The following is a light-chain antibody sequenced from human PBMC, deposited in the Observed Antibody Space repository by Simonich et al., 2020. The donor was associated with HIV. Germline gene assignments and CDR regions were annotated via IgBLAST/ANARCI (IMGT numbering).Light chain of an antibody. CDR2: KAS. V-gene: IGKV1-5*03. CDR3: QQYYSTPPWT. J-gene: IGKJ1*01. CDR1: QSINNW. Sequence: DIQMTQSPSTLSASVGDRVTITCRASQSINNWLAWYQQKPGKAPKLLIYKASSLESGVPSRFSGSGSGTEFTLTISSLQPDDFASYYCQQYYSTPPWTFGQGTKVEIK.